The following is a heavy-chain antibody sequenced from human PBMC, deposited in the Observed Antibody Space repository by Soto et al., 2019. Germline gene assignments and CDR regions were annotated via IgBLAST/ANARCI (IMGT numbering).Heavy chain of an antibody. CDR1: GGSISIGDYY. CDR3: GREGEATPFDY. J-gene: IGHJ4*02. D-gene: IGHD3-16*01. CDR2: IYYSGST. Sequence: SETLSLTCTVSGGSISIGDYYWSCIRQPPGKGLEWIGYIYYSGSTYYNPSLKSRVTISVDTSKNQFSLKLSSVTAADTAVYYCGREGEATPFDYWGQGTLVTVSS. V-gene: IGHV4-30-4*01.